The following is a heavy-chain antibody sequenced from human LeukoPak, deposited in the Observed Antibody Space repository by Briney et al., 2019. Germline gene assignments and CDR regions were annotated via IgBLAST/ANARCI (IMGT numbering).Heavy chain of an antibody. V-gene: IGHV1-24*01. J-gene: IGHJ4*02. D-gene: IGHD3-16*01. CDR2: FDPEDGET. Sequence: ASVKVSCKVSGYTLTELSMHWVRQAPGKGLEWMGGFDPEDGETIYAQKFQGRVTMTEGTSTDTAYMELSSLRPEDTAVYYCATDFPPKSDVFDYWGQGTLVTVSS. CDR1: GYTLTELS. CDR3: ATDFPPKSDVFDY.